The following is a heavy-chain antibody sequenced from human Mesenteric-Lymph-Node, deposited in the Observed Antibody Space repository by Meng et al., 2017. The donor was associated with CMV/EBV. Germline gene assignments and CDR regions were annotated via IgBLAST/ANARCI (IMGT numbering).Heavy chain of an antibody. CDR2: IYHPGST. Sequence: SGVSVTSHYWSWIRKPPGKGLEWIGYIYHPGSTQYNPSLKSRVTMSVDPSKNQVSLKLNDVTAADTALYYCARHSPYCPGDCYAWDYWGQGTLVTVSS. V-gene: IGHV4-59*08. CDR3: ARHSPYCPGDCYAWDY. J-gene: IGHJ4*02. CDR1: GVSVTSHY. D-gene: IGHD2-21*02.